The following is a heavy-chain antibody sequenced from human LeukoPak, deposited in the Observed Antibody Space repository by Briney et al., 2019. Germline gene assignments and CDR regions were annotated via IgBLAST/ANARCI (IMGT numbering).Heavy chain of an antibody. CDR3: AREWLRLLDYYYYGMDV. V-gene: IGHV1-18*01. D-gene: IGHD5-12*01. CDR1: GYTFTSYG. CDR2: ISAYNGNT. J-gene: IGHJ6*02. Sequence: ASVKVSCKASGYTFTSYGISWVRQAPGQGLEWMGWISAYNGNTNYAQKLQGRVTMTTDTSTSTAYMELRSLRSDDTAVYYCAREWLRLLDYYYYGMDVWGQGTTVTVSS.